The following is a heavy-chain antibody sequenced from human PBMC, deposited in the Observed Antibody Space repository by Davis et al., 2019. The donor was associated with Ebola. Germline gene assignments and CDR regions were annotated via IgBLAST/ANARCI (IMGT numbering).Heavy chain of an antibody. Sequence: PGGSLRLSCAASGFTLSSYGMHWVRQAPGKGLEWVAFIQSDGSNKYYADSVKGRFTISRDDSRNTAYLQMNSLKAEDTAVYYCTARGHDDGDPPLDSWGQGTLVTVSS. V-gene: IGHV3-30*02. CDR1: GFTLSSYG. CDR3: TARGHDDGDPPLDS. CDR2: IQSDGSNK. D-gene: IGHD4-17*01. J-gene: IGHJ5*01.